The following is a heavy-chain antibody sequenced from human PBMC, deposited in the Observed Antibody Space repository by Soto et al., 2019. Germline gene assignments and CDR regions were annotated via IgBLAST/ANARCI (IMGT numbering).Heavy chain of an antibody. J-gene: IGHJ5*02. Sequence: QVQLVESGGGVVQPGRSLRLSCAASGFTFSSYAMHWVRQAPGKGLEWVAVISYDGSNKYYADSVKGRFTISRDNSKNTLYLQMNSLRAEDTAVFYCARGRWVRASGNYYLISWGQGTLVTVSS. D-gene: IGHD3-10*01. CDR1: GFTFSSYA. CDR2: ISYDGSNK. CDR3: ARGRWVRASGNYYLIS. V-gene: IGHV3-30-3*01.